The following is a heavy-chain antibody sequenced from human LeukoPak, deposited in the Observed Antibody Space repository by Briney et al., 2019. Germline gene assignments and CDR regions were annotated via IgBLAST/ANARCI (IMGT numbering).Heavy chain of an antibody. CDR1: GYTFTGYY. J-gene: IGHJ5*02. V-gene: IGHV1-18*04. CDR3: AGDSSGWLGRFDP. CDR2: ISAYNGNT. D-gene: IGHD6-19*01. Sequence: GASVKVSCKASGYTFTGYYMHWVRQAPGQGLEWMGWISAYNGNTNYAQKLQGRVTMTTDTSTSTAYMELRSLRSDDTAVYYCAGDSSGWLGRFDPWGQGTLVTVSS.